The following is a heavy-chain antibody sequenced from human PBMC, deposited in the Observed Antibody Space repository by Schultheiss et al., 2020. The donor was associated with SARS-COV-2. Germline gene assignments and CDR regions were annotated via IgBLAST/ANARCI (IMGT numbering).Heavy chain of an antibody. CDR3: ARTYYYDSSGYYGGQVVITAVAFDI. D-gene: IGHD3-22*01. CDR1: GFTFSSYA. J-gene: IGHJ3*02. Sequence: GGSLRLSCAASGFTFSSYAMHWVRQAPGKGLEWVSYISSSSSYIYYADSVKGRFTISRDNAKNSLYLQMNSLRAEDTAVYYCARTYYYDSSGYYGGQVVITAVAFDIWGQGTMVTVSS. V-gene: IGHV3-21*05. CDR2: ISSSSSYI.